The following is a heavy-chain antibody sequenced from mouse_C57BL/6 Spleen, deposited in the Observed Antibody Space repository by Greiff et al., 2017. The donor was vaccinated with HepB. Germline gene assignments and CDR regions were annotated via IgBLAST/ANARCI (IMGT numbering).Heavy chain of an antibody. CDR1: GYTFTSYD. CDR2: IYPRDGST. Sequence: QVHVKQSGPELVKPGASVKLSCKASGYTFTSYDINWVKQRPGQGLEWIGWIYPRDGSTKYNEKFKGKATLTVDTSSSTAYMELHSLTSEDSAVYFCARIPFYYYGSNWGQGTLVTVSA. J-gene: IGHJ3*01. V-gene: IGHV1-85*01. CDR3: ARIPFYYYGSN. D-gene: IGHD1-1*01.